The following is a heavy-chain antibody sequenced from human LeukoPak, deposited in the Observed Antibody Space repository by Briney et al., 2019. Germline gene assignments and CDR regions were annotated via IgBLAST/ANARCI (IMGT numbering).Heavy chain of an antibody. CDR3: AKSDYGAPLES. D-gene: IGHD4-17*01. CDR2: ISGDGGGS. J-gene: IGHJ5*02. V-gene: IGHV3-43*02. CDR1: GFTFDDYV. Sequence: GGSLRLSXAASGFTFDDYVMHWVRQSPGKGLEWLSFISGDGGGSYYADSVKGRFTISRDNSKNSLFLQMNSLRTEDTAFYYCAKSDYGAPLESWGQGTLVTVSS.